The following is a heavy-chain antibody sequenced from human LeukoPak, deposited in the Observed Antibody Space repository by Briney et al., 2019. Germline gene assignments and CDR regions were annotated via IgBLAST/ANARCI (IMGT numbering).Heavy chain of an antibody. CDR2: LYASGSA. V-gene: IGHV3-53*01. D-gene: IGHD6-13*01. CDR1: GFTVSSNY. Sequence: GGSLRLSCAASGFTVSSNYMSWVRQAPGKGLEWVSVLYASGSAYYADSVKGRFTISRDNSKNTLYLQMNSLRAEDTAVYYCARVIAAAGIDYFDYWGQGTLVTVSS. J-gene: IGHJ4*02. CDR3: ARVIAAAGIDYFDY.